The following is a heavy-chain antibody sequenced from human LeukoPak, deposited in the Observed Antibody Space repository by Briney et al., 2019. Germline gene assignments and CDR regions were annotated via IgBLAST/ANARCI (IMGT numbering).Heavy chain of an antibody. V-gene: IGHV1-2*02. J-gene: IGHJ4*02. CDR3: ARDSRIAVAGLDY. Sequence: ASVKVSCKASGYTFTGYYMHWLRQAPGQGLEWMGWINPNSGGTNYAQKFQGRVTMTRDTSISTAYMELSRLRSDDTAVYYCARDSRIAVAGLDYWGQGTLVTVSS. CDR1: GYTFTGYY. CDR2: INPNSGGT. D-gene: IGHD6-19*01.